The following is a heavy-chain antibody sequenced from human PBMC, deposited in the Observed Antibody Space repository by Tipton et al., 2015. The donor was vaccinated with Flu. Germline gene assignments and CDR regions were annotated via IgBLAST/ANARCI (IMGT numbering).Heavy chain of an antibody. CDR3: ARMRARDCTLGACYLWWFDF. CDR2: FYNSGST. D-gene: IGHD2-8*01. CDR1: GDSITDYY. Sequence: PGLVKPSQTLTLTCTVSGDSITDYYWSWIRQPPGKGLEYIGQFYNSGSTEYNPSLKSRVTISVDTSRNQFSLKLTSVTAGDTAVYYCARMRARDCTLGACYLWWFDFWGRGTLVTVSP. J-gene: IGHJ2*01. V-gene: IGHV4-4*09.